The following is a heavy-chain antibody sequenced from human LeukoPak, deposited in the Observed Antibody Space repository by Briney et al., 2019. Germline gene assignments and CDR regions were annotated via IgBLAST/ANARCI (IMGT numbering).Heavy chain of an antibody. V-gene: IGHV1-46*01. CDR1: GYTFTSYY. CDR3: ARQTHYYDSSGYYVWLDY. D-gene: IGHD3-22*01. CDR2: INPSGGST. Sequence: ASVKVSCKASGYTFTSYYMHWVRQAPGQGLEWMGIINPSGGSTSYAQKLQGRVTMTTDTSTSTAYMELRSLRSDDTAVYYCARQTHYYDSSGYYVWLDYWGQGTLVTVSS. J-gene: IGHJ4*02.